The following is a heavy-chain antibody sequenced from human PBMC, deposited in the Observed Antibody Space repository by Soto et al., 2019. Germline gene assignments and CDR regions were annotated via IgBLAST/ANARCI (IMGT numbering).Heavy chain of an antibody. Sequence: EVQLVESGGGLVKPGGSLRLSCAASGFTFSTYTMNWVRQAPGKGLEWVSSISGTSSSIYYADSMRGRFTISRDNAKNSLYLQMNSLRAEDTAVYYCARDGGGASMVRGVSPLWYWGQGTLVTVSS. J-gene: IGHJ4*02. CDR2: ISGTSSSI. CDR1: GFTFSTYT. D-gene: IGHD3-10*01. V-gene: IGHV3-21*02. CDR3: ARDGGGASMVRGVSPLWY.